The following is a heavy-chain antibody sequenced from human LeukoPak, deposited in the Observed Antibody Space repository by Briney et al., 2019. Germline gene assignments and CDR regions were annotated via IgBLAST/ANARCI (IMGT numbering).Heavy chain of an antibody. J-gene: IGHJ4*02. Sequence: PSETLSLTCTVSGGSISSYYWSWIRQPPGKGLEWIGYIHHSGSTKYNPSLKSRVTISVDTSKNQFSLKLSSVIAADTAVYYCATGSQWLVMFEYWGQGTLVTVSS. V-gene: IGHV4-59*01. CDR1: GGSISSYY. D-gene: IGHD6-19*01. CDR3: ATGSQWLVMFEY. CDR2: IHHSGST.